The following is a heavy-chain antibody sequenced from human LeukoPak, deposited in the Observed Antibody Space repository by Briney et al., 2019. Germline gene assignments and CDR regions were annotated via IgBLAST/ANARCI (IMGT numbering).Heavy chain of an antibody. CDR1: GASITSYY. Sequence: KPSETLSLTCTVSGASITSYYWNWIRQPPGKGLEWIGYFYYSGSDNYNPSLKSRITISVDTSENQFSLKLSSVTAADTAVYYCVRGYCSGATCYHFDYWGQGTLVTVSS. J-gene: IGHJ4*02. D-gene: IGHD2-15*01. CDR2: FYYSGSD. V-gene: IGHV4-59*01. CDR3: VRGYCSGATCYHFDY.